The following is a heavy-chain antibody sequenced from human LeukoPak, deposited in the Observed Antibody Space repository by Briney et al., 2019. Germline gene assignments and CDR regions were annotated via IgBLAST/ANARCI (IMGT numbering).Heavy chain of an antibody. D-gene: IGHD3-10*01. CDR2: ISSSSSTI. CDR3: ARPHYYGSGSYPQYFDY. Sequence: SGGSLRLSCAASGFTFSSYSMNWVRQAPGKGLEWVSYISSSSSTIYYADSVKGRFTISRDNAKNSLYLQMNSLRAEDTAVYYCARPHYYGSGSYPQYFDYWGQGTLVTVSS. CDR1: GFTFSSYS. V-gene: IGHV3-48*01. J-gene: IGHJ4*02.